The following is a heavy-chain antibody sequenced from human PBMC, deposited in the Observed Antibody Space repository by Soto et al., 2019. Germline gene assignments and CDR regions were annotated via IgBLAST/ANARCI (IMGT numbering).Heavy chain of an antibody. J-gene: IGHJ4*02. D-gene: IGHD6-13*01. Sequence: EVQLLESGGGLVQPGGSLRLSCAASGFTFSSYGINWVRQAPGKGLEWVSGISGSGDSTHYADSVKGRFTISRDNSKNKLYLQMNSLRAEDTAVYYCAKQAPYSNSWYEIDHWGQGPLVTVSS. CDR1: GFTFSSYG. CDR2: ISGSGDST. V-gene: IGHV3-23*01. CDR3: AKQAPYSNSWYEIDH.